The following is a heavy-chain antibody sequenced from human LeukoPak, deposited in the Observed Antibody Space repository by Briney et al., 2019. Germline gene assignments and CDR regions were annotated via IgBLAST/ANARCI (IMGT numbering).Heavy chain of an antibody. V-gene: IGHV3-7*01. J-gene: IGHJ4*02. Sequence: GGSLRLSCAASGFIFSNHWMSWVRQAPGKGLEWVANMKQDGSEKYYVDSVKGRFTISRDIAKMYLQMNSLRAEDTAVYYCAREGFGEYYIDYWGQGTLVTVSS. CDR1: GFIFSNHW. CDR2: MKQDGSEK. CDR3: AREGFGEYYIDY. D-gene: IGHD3-10*01.